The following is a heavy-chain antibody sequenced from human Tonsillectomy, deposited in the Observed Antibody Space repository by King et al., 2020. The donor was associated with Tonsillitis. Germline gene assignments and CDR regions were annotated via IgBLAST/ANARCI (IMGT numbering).Heavy chain of an antibody. CDR2: TSYDGYNK. D-gene: IGHD2-15*01. CDR1: GFTFSSYA. V-gene: IGHV3-30*04. CDR3: ARDRGEFGVVAATQDY. J-gene: IGHJ4*02. Sequence: VQLVESGGGVVQPGRSLRLSCAASGFTFSSYAIHWVRQAPGKGLEWVAVTSYDGYNKYYADSVKGRFTISRDNSKNTLYLQMNSLRAEDTAVYYCARDRGEFGVVAATQDYWGQGTLVTVSS.